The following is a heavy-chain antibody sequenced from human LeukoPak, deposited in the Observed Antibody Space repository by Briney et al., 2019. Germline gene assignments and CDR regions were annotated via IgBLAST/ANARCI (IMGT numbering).Heavy chain of an antibody. CDR3: AREDSSGWYGGSGAFDI. J-gene: IGHJ3*02. D-gene: IGHD6-19*01. CDR2: INPNSGGT. Sequence: ASVKVPCKASGYTFTGYYMHWVRQAPGQGLEWMGWINPNSGGTNYAQKFQGWVTMTRDTSISTAYMELSRLRSDDTAVYYCAREDSSGWYGGSGAFDIWGQGTMVTVSS. CDR1: GYTFTGYY. V-gene: IGHV1-2*04.